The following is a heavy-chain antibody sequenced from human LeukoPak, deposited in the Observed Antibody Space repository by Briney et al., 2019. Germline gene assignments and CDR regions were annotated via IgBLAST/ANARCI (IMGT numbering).Heavy chain of an antibody. D-gene: IGHD3-22*01. Sequence: SETLSLTCIVSGGSISRYYWNWIRQPPGERLEWIGCIHYSGSTAYNPSLESRVTMSVDTSKNHVSPKMTSVTAADTATYYCARWGYFDSSGYFVVEYWGQGALVTVST. J-gene: IGHJ4*02. CDR2: IHYSGST. CDR3: ARWGYFDSSGYFVVEY. CDR1: GGSISRYY. V-gene: IGHV4-59*01.